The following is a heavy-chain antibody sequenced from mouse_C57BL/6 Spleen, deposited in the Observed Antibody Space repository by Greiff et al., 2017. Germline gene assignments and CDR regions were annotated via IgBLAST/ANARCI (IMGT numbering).Heavy chain of an antibody. CDR3: VRQAYYSNYDAMDY. Sequence: DVKLVESGGGLVQPKGSLKLSCAASGFSFNTYAMNWVRQAPGKGLEWVARIRSKSNNYATYYADSVKDRFTISRDDSESMLYLQMNNLKTEDTAMYYCVRQAYYSNYDAMDYWGQGTSVTVSS. CDR2: IRSKSNNYAT. CDR1: GFSFNTYA. D-gene: IGHD2-5*01. V-gene: IGHV10-1*01. J-gene: IGHJ4*01.